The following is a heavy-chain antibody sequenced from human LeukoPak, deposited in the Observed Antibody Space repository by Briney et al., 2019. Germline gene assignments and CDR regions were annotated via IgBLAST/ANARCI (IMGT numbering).Heavy chain of an antibody. D-gene: IGHD2-2*01. CDR1: GYTFTSYY. Sequence: ASVKVSCKESGYTFTSYYMHWVRQAPGQGLEWMGIINPSGGSTSCAQKFQGRVTMTRDTSTSTVYMELSSLRSEDTAVYYCARAESPAAPFDYWGQGTLVTVSS. J-gene: IGHJ4*02. V-gene: IGHV1-46*01. CDR3: ARAESPAAPFDY. CDR2: INPSGGST.